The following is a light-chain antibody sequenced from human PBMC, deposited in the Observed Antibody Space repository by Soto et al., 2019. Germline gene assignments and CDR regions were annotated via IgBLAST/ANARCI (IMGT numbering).Light chain of an antibody. J-gene: IGKJ1*01. CDR1: QSVSSNY. CDR2: DAS. V-gene: IGKV3-20*01. Sequence: EIGLTQSPCTLSLSPGERATLSCRASQSVSSNYLAWYQQKPGQAPRLLIYDASSRATGIPDRFSGSGSETDFTLTISRLEPEDFAVYYCQQYGSSPRTFGQGTKVEIK. CDR3: QQYGSSPRT.